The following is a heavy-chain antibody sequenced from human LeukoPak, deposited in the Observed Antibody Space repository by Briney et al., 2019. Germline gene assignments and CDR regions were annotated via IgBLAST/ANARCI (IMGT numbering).Heavy chain of an antibody. CDR3: ARGRYYFDSSGYDY. J-gene: IGHJ4*02. CDR2: ILHDGSY. CDR1: GGSFSGYY. D-gene: IGHD3-22*01. Sequence: PSETLSLTCGVSGGSFSGYYWTWVRQPPGKGLEWIGEILHDGSYDYRPSLRGRVTMSVDTSKNQVSLKVTSVTAADTGVYYCARGRYYFDSSGYDYWGQGSLVIVSS. V-gene: IGHV4-34*01.